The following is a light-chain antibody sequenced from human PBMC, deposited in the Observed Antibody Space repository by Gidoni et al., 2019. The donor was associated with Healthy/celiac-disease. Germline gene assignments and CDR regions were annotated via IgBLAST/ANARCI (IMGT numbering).Light chain of an antibody. V-gene: IGKV3-15*01. Sequence: EIVMTQYPATLAVSPGERATLSCRASQSVSSTLAWYQQKPGQAPRLLIYGASTRATGIPARFSGIWSGTEFTLTISSLQSEDFAVYYCQQYNNWPETFGQXTKVEIK. J-gene: IGKJ1*01. CDR3: QQYNNWPET. CDR1: QSVSST. CDR2: GAS.